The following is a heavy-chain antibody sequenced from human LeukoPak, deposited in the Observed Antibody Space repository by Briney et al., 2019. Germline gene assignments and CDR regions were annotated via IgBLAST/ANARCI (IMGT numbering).Heavy chain of an antibody. V-gene: IGHV4-59*02. Sequence: SETLSLTCTVSDGSVSSFYWSWIRQPPGKGLEWIGYIYKSETTNYNPSLKSRVTISVDTSKNQFSLKLSSVTAADTAVYYCARGLWFGEPYNWFDPWGQGTLVTVSS. CDR1: DGSVSSFY. CDR2: IYKSETT. J-gene: IGHJ5*02. D-gene: IGHD3-10*01. CDR3: ARGLWFGEPYNWFDP.